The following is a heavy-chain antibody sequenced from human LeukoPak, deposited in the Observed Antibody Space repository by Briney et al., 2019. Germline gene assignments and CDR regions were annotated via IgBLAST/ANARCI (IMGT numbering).Heavy chain of an antibody. J-gene: IGHJ4*02. Sequence: PSETLSLTCTVSGGSISSYYWSWIRQPPGKGLEWIGYICYSGSTNYNPSLKSRVTISVDTSKNQFSLKLSSVTAADTAVYYCARDRDGYLYYFDYWGQGTLVTVSS. D-gene: IGHD5-24*01. CDR2: ICYSGST. CDR1: GGSISSYY. V-gene: IGHV4-59*01. CDR3: ARDRDGYLYYFDY.